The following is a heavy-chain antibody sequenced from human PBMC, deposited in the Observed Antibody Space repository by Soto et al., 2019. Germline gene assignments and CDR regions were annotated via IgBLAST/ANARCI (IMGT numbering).Heavy chain of an antibody. J-gene: IGHJ4*02. CDR2: INHSGGT. CDR3: ARGGVVVTAIHY. Sequence: TLSLTCAVYGGSFSGYYWSWIRQPPGKGLEWIGEINHSGGTNYNPSLKSRVTISVDTSKNQFSLKLSSVTAADTAVYYCARGGVVVTAIHYWGQGTLVTVSS. D-gene: IGHD2-21*02. CDR1: GGSFSGYY. V-gene: IGHV4-34*01.